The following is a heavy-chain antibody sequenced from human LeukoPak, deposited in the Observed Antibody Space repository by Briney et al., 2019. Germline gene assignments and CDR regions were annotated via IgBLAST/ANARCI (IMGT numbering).Heavy chain of an antibody. V-gene: IGHV3-9*01. Sequence: PGGSLRLSCAASGFTFDDYAMLWVRQAPGKGLEWVSGISWNSGSIGYADSVKGRFTISRDNAKNSLYLQMNSLRAEDTALYYCAKDIGGDCSSTSCYGEYYFDYWGQGTLVTVSS. D-gene: IGHD2-2*01. CDR3: AKDIGGDCSSTSCYGEYYFDY. CDR1: GFTFDDYA. CDR2: ISWNSGSI. J-gene: IGHJ4*02.